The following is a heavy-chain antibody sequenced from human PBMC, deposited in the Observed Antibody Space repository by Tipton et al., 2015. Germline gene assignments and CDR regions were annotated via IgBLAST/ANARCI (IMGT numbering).Heavy chain of an antibody. J-gene: IGHJ4*02. Sequence: TLSLTCTVSGGSISSGDYYWSWIRQPPGKGLEWIGYIYYSGSTYYNPSLKSRVTISLDTAKNQISLRLTSVTAADTAVYYCARGVDRSGPDYDYWGQGALVTVSS. V-gene: IGHV4-30-4*01. CDR2: IYYSGST. D-gene: IGHD3-22*01. CDR1: GGSISSGDYY. CDR3: ARGVDRSGPDYDY.